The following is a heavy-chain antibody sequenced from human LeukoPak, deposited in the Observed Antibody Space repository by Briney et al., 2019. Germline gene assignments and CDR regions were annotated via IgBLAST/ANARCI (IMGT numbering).Heavy chain of an antibody. CDR1: GFTFSSYG. CDR3: ARETNYYDSSGYPRAFDY. CDR2: IRYDGSNK. D-gene: IGHD3-22*01. V-gene: IGHV3-30*02. J-gene: IGHJ4*02. Sequence: GGSLRLSCAASGFTFSSYGMHWVRQAPGKGLEWVAFIRYDGSNKYDADSVKGRFTISRDNSKNTLYLQMNSLRAEDTAVYYCARETNYYDSSGYPRAFDYWGQGTLVTVSS.